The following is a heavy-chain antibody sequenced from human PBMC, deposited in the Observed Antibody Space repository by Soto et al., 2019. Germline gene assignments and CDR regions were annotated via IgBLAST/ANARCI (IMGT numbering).Heavy chain of an antibody. D-gene: IGHD3-16*01. V-gene: IGHV1-18*01. Sequence: GASVKVSCKASGYSFTRYGIAWARQATGQGLEWMGWINTYNGNTNYAQNLQGRVTLTTDTSTSTAYMELTSLRSNDTAIYYCAMVDVYVTPSPQDVWGQGTTVTVS. CDR3: AMVDVYVTPSPQDV. CDR2: INTYNGNT. CDR1: GYSFTRYG. J-gene: IGHJ6*02.